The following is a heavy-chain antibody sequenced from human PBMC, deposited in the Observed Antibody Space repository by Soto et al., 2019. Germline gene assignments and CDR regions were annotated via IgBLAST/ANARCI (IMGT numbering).Heavy chain of an antibody. J-gene: IGHJ4*02. D-gene: IGHD3-3*01. CDR2: IYWDDDK. CDR1: GFSLTTSGVG. CDR3: AHRVLRTVFGLVTTTAIYFDF. Sequence: QITLNESGPTLVNPTQTLTLTCTFSGFSLTTSGVGVGWIRQSPGKAPEWLALIYWDDDKRYSPSLKSRLTLHKDTSKNQVVLTMANLDPADTATYSCAHRVLRTVFGLVTTTAIYFDFWGQGTPVAASS. V-gene: IGHV2-5*02.